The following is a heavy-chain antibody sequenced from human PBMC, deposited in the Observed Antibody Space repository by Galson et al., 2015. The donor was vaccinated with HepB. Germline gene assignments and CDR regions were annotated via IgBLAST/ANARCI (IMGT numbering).Heavy chain of an antibody. CDR2: ISNDGDDR. Sequence: SLRLSCAASGFTFSRSAMYWVRQAPGKGLECVTVISNDGDDRYYADSVKGRFTISRDNSKNTLYLQMNSLRTEDTAVYYCARDVSTTAHYFYGMDVWGQGTMVTVSS. J-gene: IGHJ6*02. CDR3: ARDVSTTAHYFYGMDV. D-gene: IGHD1-1*01. V-gene: IGHV3-30-3*01. CDR1: GFTFSRSA.